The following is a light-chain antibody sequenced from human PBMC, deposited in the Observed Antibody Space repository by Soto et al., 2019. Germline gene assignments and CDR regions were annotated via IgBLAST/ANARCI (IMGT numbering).Light chain of an antibody. J-gene: IGKJ1*01. CDR2: GAS. CDR3: QEYGTSRT. V-gene: IGKV3-20*01. Sequence: EIVLTQSPGTLSLSPGERATLSCRASQSVGSSYLAWYQQKPGQAPRLLIYGASSRATGIPDRFSGSGSGTDSTLTISRLEPEDFAVYYCQEYGTSRTFGPGTKV. CDR1: QSVGSSY.